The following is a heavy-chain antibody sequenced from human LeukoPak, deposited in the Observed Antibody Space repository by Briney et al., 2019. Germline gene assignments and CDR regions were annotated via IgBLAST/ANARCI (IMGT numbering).Heavy chain of an antibody. CDR1: GGSFSSYV. CDR2: SIPVHDVA. CDR3: AITQQLVQNYYYYMDV. Sequence: GSSVKVSCKASGGSFSSYVISWVRQAPGQGLEWMGRSIPVHDVADYALTFQGRLTITADKSTRTAYMELSSLRSEDTAVYYCAITQQLVQNYYYYMDVWGKGTTVTVSS. J-gene: IGHJ6*03. V-gene: IGHV1-69*04. D-gene: IGHD6-13*01.